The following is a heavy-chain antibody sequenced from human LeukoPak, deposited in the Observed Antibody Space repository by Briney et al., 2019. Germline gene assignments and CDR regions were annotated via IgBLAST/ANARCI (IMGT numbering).Heavy chain of an antibody. J-gene: IGHJ4*02. D-gene: IGHD3-16*01. V-gene: IGHV1-18*01. CDR2: TSAYNGNT. Sequence: ASVKVSCKASGYTFTSYGISWVRQAPGQGLEWMGWTSAYNGNTNYAQKIQGRVTTTTDTSTSTAYMELRSLRSDDTAVYYCARHHVQPPHYFDYWGQGTLVPVSS. CDR1: GYTFTSYG. CDR3: ARHHVQPPHYFDY.